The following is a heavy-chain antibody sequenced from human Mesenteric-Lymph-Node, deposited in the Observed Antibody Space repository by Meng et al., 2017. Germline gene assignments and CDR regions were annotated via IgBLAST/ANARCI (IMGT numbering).Heavy chain of an antibody. CDR3: ARDYYASGSYIVGMDV. CDR1: GGSISSSY. V-gene: IGHV4-59*01. D-gene: IGHD3-10*01. J-gene: IGHJ6*02. CDR2: VYSSGST. Sequence: SETLSLTCTVSGGSISSSYWSWIRQPPGKGLEWIGYVYSSGSTNYNPSLKSRVTISVDTSKNQFFLMLSSVTAADTAVHYCARDYYASGSYIVGMDVWGQGTTVTVSS.